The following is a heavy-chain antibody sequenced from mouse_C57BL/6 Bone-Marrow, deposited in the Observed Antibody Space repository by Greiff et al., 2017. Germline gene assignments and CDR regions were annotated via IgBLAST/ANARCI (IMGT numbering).Heavy chain of an antibody. CDR2: ISSGSSTI. Sequence: EVLLVESGGGLVKPGGSLKLSCAASGFTFSDYGMHWVRQAPEKGLEWVAYISSGSSTIYYADTVKGRFNITRDNAKNTLFLQMTSPRSEDTAMYYCARSYPAGFAYWGQGTLVTVSA. CDR3: ARSYPAGFAY. J-gene: IGHJ3*01. CDR1: GFTFSDYG. V-gene: IGHV5-17*01.